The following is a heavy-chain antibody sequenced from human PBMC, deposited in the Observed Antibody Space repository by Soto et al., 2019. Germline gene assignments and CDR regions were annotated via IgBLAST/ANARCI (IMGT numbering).Heavy chain of an antibody. CDR1: GYTFTSYG. J-gene: IGHJ5*02. V-gene: IGHV1-18*01. D-gene: IGHD1-26*01. Sequence: ASVKVSCKASGYTFTSYGISWVRQAPGQGLEWMGWISAYNGNTNYAQKLQGRVTMTTDTSTSTAYMELRSLRSDDTAVYYCARDRLRAGELLSGWFDPWGQGTLVTVSS. CDR3: ARDRLRAGELLSGWFDP. CDR2: ISAYNGNT.